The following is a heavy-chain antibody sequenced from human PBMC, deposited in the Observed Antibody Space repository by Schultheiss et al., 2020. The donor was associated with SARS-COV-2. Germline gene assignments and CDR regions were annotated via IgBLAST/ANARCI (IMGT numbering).Heavy chain of an antibody. Sequence: SQTLSLSCTVSGGSISSGGYYWSWIRQHPGKGLEWIGYIYYSGSTNYNPSLKSRVTISVDTSKNQFSLKLSSVTAADTAVYYCARGQQLSSLFDYWGQGTLVTVSS. D-gene: IGHD1-1*01. CDR1: GGSISSGGYY. CDR2: IYYSGST. J-gene: IGHJ4*02. CDR3: ARGQQLSSLFDY. V-gene: IGHV4-61*08.